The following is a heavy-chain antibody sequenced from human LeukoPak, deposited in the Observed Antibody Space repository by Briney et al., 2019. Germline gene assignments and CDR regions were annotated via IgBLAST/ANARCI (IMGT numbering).Heavy chain of an antibody. D-gene: IGHD2-15*01. Sequence: ASVKVSCKASGYTFTNYDINWVRPATGQGLEWMGWMNPNSGNTGYAQKFQGRVTMTRNTSISTAYMELSSLRSEDTAVYYCARVGCSGGSCQNYYYYYGMDVWGQGTTVTVSS. V-gene: IGHV1-8*01. CDR3: ARVGCSGGSCQNYYYYYGMDV. J-gene: IGHJ6*02. CDR2: MNPNSGNT. CDR1: GYTFTNYD.